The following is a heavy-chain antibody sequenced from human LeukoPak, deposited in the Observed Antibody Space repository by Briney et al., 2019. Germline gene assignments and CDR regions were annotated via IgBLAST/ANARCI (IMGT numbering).Heavy chain of an antibody. CDR2: IRYDGSNK. Sequence: TGGSLRLSCAASGFTFSSYGMHWVRQAPGKGLEWVAFIRYDGSNKYYADSVKGRFTISRDNSKNTLYLQMNSLRAEGTAVYYCAKDRGYQLLYYYYYMDVWGKGTTVTVSS. J-gene: IGHJ6*03. D-gene: IGHD2-2*01. V-gene: IGHV3-30*02. CDR1: GFTFSSYG. CDR3: AKDRGYQLLYYYYYMDV.